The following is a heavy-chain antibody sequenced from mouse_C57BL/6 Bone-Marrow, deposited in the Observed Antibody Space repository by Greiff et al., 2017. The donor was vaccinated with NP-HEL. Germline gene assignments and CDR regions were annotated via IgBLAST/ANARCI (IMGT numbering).Heavy chain of an antibody. J-gene: IGHJ2*01. CDR1: GFNIKDDY. Sequence: EVQLQQSGAELVRPGASVKLSCTASGFNIKDDYMHWVKQRPEQGLEWIGWIDPENGDTEYASKFQGKATITADTSSNTAYLQLSSLTSEDTAVYYCTAMGTTGYFDYWGQGTTLTVSS. D-gene: IGHD2-14*01. CDR2: IDPENGDT. CDR3: TAMGTTGYFDY. V-gene: IGHV14-4*01.